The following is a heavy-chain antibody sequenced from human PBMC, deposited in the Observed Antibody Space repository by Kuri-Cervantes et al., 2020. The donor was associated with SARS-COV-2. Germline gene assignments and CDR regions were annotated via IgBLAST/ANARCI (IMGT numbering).Heavy chain of an antibody. D-gene: IGHD3-16*02. Sequence: GESLKISCAASGFTFSSYSMNWVRQAPGKGLEWVSYISSSSSTIYYADSVKGRFTISRDNAKNSLYVQMNSLRAEDTAVYYCARRGGYLPPDAFDIWAKGQWSPSPQ. CDR3: ARRGGYLPPDAFDI. CDR2: ISSSSSTI. V-gene: IGHV3-48*01. CDR1: GFTFSSYS. J-gene: IGHJ3*02.